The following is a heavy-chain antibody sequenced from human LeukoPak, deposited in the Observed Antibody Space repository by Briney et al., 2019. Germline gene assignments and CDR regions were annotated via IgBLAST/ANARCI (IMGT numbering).Heavy chain of an antibody. CDR2: IYYSGST. CDR1: GGSISSYY. Sequence: PSETLSLTCTVSGGSISSYYWSWIRQPPGKGLEWIGYIYYSGSTNYNPSLKSRVTRSVETSKNQFSLKLSSVTAADTAVYYCTRDSPQGNWFDPWGQGTLVTVSS. J-gene: IGHJ5*02. V-gene: IGHV4-59*01. CDR3: TRDSPQGNWFDP.